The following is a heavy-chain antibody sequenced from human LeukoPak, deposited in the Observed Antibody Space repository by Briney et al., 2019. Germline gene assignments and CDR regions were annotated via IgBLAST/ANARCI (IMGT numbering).Heavy chain of an antibody. CDR1: GFTFSNYA. CDR2: ISGSGDST. V-gene: IGHV3-23*01. Sequence: GGSLRLSCAAPGFTFSNYAMSWVRQAPGKRLEWVSGISGSGDSTLYGDPVKGRFTISRDNSKNTVFLQMNSLRAEDTAVYYCANTDSERAAWGFDPWGQGTLVTVSS. D-gene: IGHD1-26*01. J-gene: IGHJ5*02. CDR3: ANTDSERAAWGFDP.